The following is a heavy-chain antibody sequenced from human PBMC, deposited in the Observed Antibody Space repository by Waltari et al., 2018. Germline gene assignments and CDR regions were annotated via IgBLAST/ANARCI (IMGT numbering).Heavy chain of an antibody. D-gene: IGHD2-15*01. V-gene: IGHV4-4*02. CDR1: GDSMSGNSW. J-gene: IGHJ4*02. CDR2: VHRSGRT. CDR3: ARDLGRGLFLDS. Sequence: QLQLQESGPGLVKPSGTLSLTCVVSGDSMSGNSWWSWVRQSPDKGLEWIGQVHRSGRTNYNPSFASRAIVSLETSMNRFSLRIPSATAADTAVYYCARDLGRGLFLDSWGQGTLVTVSP.